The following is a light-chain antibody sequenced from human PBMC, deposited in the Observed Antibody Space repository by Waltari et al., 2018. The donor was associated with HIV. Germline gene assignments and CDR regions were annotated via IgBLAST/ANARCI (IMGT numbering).Light chain of an antibody. J-gene: IGLJ3*02. CDR3: SSYTSSSTLRV. V-gene: IGLV2-14*01. Sequence: QSALTQPASVSGSPGQSITISCTGTSSDVGGYNYVSWYQQHPGKAPKIMIYEVSNRPSGFANRYPGSKPGATASVTISGLQAEDEAEYYCSSYTSSSTLRVFGGGTKLTVL. CDR1: SSDVGGYNY. CDR2: EVS.